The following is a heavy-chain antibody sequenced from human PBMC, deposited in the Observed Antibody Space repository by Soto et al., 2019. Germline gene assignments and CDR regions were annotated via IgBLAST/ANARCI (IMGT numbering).Heavy chain of an antibody. CDR3: ARGLIWFGELLQTFAY. Sequence: EVQLVESGGGLVKPGGSLRLSCAASGFTFSSYSMNWVRQAPGKGLEWVSSISSSSSYIYYADSVKGRFTISRDNAKNSLYMQMNSLIAQHTAGYYCARGLIWFGELLQTFAYWGEGTMVTVFS. CDR2: ISSSSSYI. CDR1: GFTFSSYS. J-gene: IGHJ4*02. D-gene: IGHD3-10*01. V-gene: IGHV3-21*01.